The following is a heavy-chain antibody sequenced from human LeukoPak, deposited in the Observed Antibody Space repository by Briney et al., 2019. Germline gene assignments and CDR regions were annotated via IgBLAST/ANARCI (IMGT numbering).Heavy chain of an antibody. J-gene: IGHJ6*02. CDR1: GFTFSSYS. Sequence: GGSLRLSCAASGFTFSSYSMNWVRQAPGKGLEWVSYISSSSSTISYADSVKGRFTISRDNAKNSLYLQMNSLRAEDTAVYYCARENVAGTDYYYGMDVWGQGTTVTVSS. V-gene: IGHV3-48*01. CDR2: ISSSSSTI. D-gene: IGHD6-19*01. CDR3: ARENVAGTDYYYGMDV.